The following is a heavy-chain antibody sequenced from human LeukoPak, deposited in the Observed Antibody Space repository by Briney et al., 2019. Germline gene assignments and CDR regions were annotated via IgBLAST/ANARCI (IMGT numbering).Heavy chain of an antibody. J-gene: IGHJ4*02. CDR2: ISSSRSYI. V-gene: IGHV3-21*01. D-gene: IGHD2-15*01. CDR1: GFTFSSYS. Sequence: GGSLRLSCAASGFTFSSYSMNWVRQAPGKGLEWVSSISSSRSYIYYADSVEGRFTISRDNAKNSLYLQMNSLRAEDTAVYYCARGYCSGGSCYFNYFDYWGKGTLVTVSS. CDR3: ARGYCSGGSCYFNYFDY.